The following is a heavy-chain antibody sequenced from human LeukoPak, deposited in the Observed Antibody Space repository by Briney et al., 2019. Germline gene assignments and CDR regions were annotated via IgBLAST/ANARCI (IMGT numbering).Heavy chain of an antibody. Sequence: GGSLRLSCTASGFTFSDYAISWVRQAPGKGLEWIGFIRSKTYDGTEYAASVKDRFVISRDDSKTIAYLQMNSLKTEDTAVYYCSRGGVNDYGDGQYFQYWGQGTLVTVSS. J-gene: IGHJ1*01. CDR1: GFTFSDYA. CDR3: SRGGVNDYGDGQYFQY. V-gene: IGHV3-49*04. CDR2: IRSKTYDGT. D-gene: IGHD4-17*01.